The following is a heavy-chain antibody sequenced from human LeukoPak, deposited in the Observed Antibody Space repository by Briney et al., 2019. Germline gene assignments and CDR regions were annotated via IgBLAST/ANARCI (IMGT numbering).Heavy chain of an antibody. V-gene: IGHV3-30*02. CDR2: IRYDGSNK. D-gene: IGHD6-19*01. Sequence: GGSLRLSCAASGFTFSSYSMNWVRQAPGKGLEWVAFIRYDGSNKYYADSVKGRFTISRDNSKNTLYLQMNTLRAEDRAVYYCARANSGWSAGYYYYMDVWGKGTTVTISS. CDR3: ARANSGWSAGYYYYMDV. CDR1: GFTFSSYS. J-gene: IGHJ6*03.